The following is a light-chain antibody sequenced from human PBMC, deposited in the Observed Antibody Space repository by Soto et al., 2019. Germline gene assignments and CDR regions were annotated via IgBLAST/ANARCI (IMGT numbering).Light chain of an antibody. CDR3: QQYGRSRL. V-gene: IGKV3-20*01. CDR1: RGVGTSY. CDR2: GTS. J-gene: IGKJ2*01. Sequence: ENVLTQSPGTLSLSPGETASLSCRASRGVGTSYLAWYQQKPGQAPRLLLYGTSNRATGIPDRFSGSGSGTDFTVPIRGLEPEDVARYFCQQYGRSRLFGQGTKLEMK.